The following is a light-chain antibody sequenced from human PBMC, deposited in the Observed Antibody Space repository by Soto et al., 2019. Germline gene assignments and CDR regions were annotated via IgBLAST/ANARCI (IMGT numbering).Light chain of an antibody. CDR1: SSDVGGYNY. Sequence: QSALTQPPSASGSPGQSVTISCTGTSSDVGGYNYVSWYQQYPGKAPKLMIYEVTKRPSGVPDRFSDSKSGTTASLAIAGLQADDEADYYCQSYDSSLRGYVFGAGTKLTVL. CDR3: QSYDSSLRGYV. J-gene: IGLJ1*01. CDR2: EVT. V-gene: IGLV2-8*01.